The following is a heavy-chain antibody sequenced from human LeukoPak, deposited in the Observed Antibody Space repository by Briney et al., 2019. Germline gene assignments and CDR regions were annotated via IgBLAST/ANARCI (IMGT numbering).Heavy chain of an antibody. CDR1: GGSISSYY. CDR2: IYYSGST. V-gene: IGHV4-59*01. Sequence: SETLSLTCTVSGGSISSYYRSWIRQPPGKGLEWIGYIYYSGSTNYNPSLKSRVTISLDTPKNQFSLRLNSVTAADTAVYYCARGVAGYGPYDYWGQGTLVTVSS. J-gene: IGHJ4*02. D-gene: IGHD5-12*01. CDR3: ARGVAGYGPYDY.